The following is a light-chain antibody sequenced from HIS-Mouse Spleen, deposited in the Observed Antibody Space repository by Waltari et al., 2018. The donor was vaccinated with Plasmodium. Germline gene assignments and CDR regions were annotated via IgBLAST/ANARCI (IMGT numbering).Light chain of an antibody. J-gene: IGLJ2*01. Sequence: QTVVTQEPSFSVSPGGTVTLTCVLSSCSVLTSQHPRWYQQTPGQTPRTLIYSTNPRSAGVPDRFAGSILGNKAALTITGAQADDESDYYCVLYMGSGTVVFGGGTKLTVL. V-gene: IGLV8-61*01. CDR2: STN. CDR1: SCSVLTSQH. CDR3: VLYMGSGTVV.